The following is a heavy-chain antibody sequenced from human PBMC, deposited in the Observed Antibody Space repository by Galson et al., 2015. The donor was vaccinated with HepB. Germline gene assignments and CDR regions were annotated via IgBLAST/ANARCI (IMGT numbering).Heavy chain of an antibody. CDR1: GFTFSDYY. Sequence: SLRLSCAASGFTFSDYYMSWIRQAPGKGLEWVSYISSSSSYTNYADSVKGRFTISRDNAKNSLYLQMNSLRAEDTAVYYCARVIRYYYGSGSYFPGYYYYYMDVWGKGTTVTVSS. J-gene: IGHJ6*03. CDR3: ARVIRYYYGSGSYFPGYYYYYMDV. D-gene: IGHD3-10*01. V-gene: IGHV3-11*06. CDR2: ISSSSSYT.